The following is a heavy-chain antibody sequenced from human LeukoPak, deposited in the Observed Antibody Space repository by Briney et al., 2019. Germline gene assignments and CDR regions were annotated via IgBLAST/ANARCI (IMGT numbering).Heavy chain of an antibody. CDR3: ARDRGHDSSGYYYLY. D-gene: IGHD3-22*01. V-gene: IGHV4-39*07. Sequence: SETLSLTCTVSGGSISSDYWGWIRQPPGKGLEWIGSIYYSGSTYYNPSLKSRVTISVDTSKNQFSLKLSSVTAADTAVYYCARDRGHDSSGYYYLYWGQGTLVTVSS. CDR1: GGSISSDY. CDR2: IYYSGST. J-gene: IGHJ4*02.